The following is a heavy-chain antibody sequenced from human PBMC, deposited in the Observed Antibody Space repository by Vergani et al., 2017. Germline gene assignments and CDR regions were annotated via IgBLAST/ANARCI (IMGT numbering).Heavy chain of an antibody. CDR3: AREYYYDSSETNRWVRPFYGMDV. D-gene: IGHD3-22*01. Sequence: QVQLVESGGGVVQPGRSLRLSCAASGFTFSSYGMHWVRQAPGKGLEWVAVIWYDGSNKYYADSVKGRFTISRDNSKNTLYLQMNSLRAEDTAVYYCAREYYYDSSETNRWVRPFYGMDVWGQGTTVTVSS. CDR1: GFTFSSYG. CDR2: IWYDGSNK. J-gene: IGHJ6*02. V-gene: IGHV3-33*01.